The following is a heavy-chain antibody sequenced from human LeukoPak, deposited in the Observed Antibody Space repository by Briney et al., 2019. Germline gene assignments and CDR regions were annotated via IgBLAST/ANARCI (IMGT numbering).Heavy chain of an antibody. Sequence: GGSLRLSCAASGFAVSSNYMNWVRQAPGKGLEWLSVFYSGGSTDYADSVKGRFTMSRDNSKNTLYLQMNSLRAEDTAVYYCAKSRSGWYSDWFDPWGQGTLVTVSS. J-gene: IGHJ5*02. CDR1: GFAVSSNY. D-gene: IGHD6-19*01. CDR3: AKSRSGWYSDWFDP. V-gene: IGHV3-66*01. CDR2: FYSGGST.